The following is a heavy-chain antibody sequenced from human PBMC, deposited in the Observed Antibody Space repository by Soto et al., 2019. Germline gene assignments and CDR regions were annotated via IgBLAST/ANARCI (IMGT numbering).Heavy chain of an antibody. CDR2: IYYSGST. J-gene: IGHJ4*02. CDR1: GGSISSGGYY. Sequence: SETLSLTCTVSGGSISSGGYYWSWIRQHPGKGLEWIGYIYYSGSTYYNPSLKSRVTISVDTSKNQFSLKLSSVTAADTAVYYCARDRADSSGYYDYCGQGTLVTVSS. CDR3: ARDRADSSGYYDY. V-gene: IGHV4-31*03. D-gene: IGHD3-22*01.